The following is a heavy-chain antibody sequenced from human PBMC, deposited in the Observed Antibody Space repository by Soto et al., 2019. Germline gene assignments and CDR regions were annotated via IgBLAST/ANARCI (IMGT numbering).Heavy chain of an antibody. J-gene: IGHJ4*02. V-gene: IGHV3-74*01. Sequence: EVQLVESGGGLVQPGGSLRLSCEASGFTFSTFWMHWVRQAPGKGLVWVSRINSDGSSTNYADSVKGRVTISRDNAKNTLYLQLTSLRPEDTAVYYCARDFEYWGQGTLGTVSS. CDR1: GFTFSTFW. CDR3: ARDFEY. CDR2: INSDGSST.